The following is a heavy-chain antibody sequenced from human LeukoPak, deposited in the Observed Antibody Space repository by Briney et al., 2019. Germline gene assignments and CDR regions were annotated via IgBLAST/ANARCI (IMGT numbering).Heavy chain of an antibody. V-gene: IGHV3-30*04. CDR3: ARALGSSWYRGDAFDI. CDR2: ISYDGSNK. Sequence: PGGSLRLSCAASGFTFSSYAMHWVRQAPGKGLEWVAVISYDGSNKYYADSVKGRFTISRDNSKNALYLQMNSLRAEDTAVYYCARALGSSWYRGDAFDIWGQGTMVTVSS. J-gene: IGHJ3*02. D-gene: IGHD6-13*01. CDR1: GFTFSSYA.